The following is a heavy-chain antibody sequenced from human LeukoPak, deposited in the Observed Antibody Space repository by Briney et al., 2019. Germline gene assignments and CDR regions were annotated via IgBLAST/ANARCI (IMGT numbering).Heavy chain of an antibody. Sequence: ASVKVSCKASGYTFTGYYMHWVRQAPGQGLEWMGWINPNSGGTNYAQKFQGRVTMTRDTSISTAYMELSRLRSDDTAVYYCARDWLATNPPYYYYMDVWGKGTPVTVSS. V-gene: IGHV1-2*02. CDR3: ARDWLATNPPYYYYMDV. J-gene: IGHJ6*03. CDR1: GYTFTGYY. D-gene: IGHD5-12*01. CDR2: INPNSGGT.